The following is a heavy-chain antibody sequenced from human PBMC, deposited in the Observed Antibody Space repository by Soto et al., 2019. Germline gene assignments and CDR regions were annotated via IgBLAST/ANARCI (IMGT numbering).Heavy chain of an antibody. CDR1: GFTFSNAW. CDR2: IKSKTDGGTT. D-gene: IGHD2-2*01. Sequence: GGSLRLSCAASGFTFSNAWMSWVRQAPGKGLEWVGRIKSKTDGGTTDYAAPVKGRFTISRDDSKNTLYLQMNSLKTEDTAVYYCTTRHMGYIDIVVVPAANYYYYYMDVWGKGTTVTVSS. V-gene: IGHV3-15*01. CDR3: TTRHMGYIDIVVVPAANYYYYYMDV. J-gene: IGHJ6*03.